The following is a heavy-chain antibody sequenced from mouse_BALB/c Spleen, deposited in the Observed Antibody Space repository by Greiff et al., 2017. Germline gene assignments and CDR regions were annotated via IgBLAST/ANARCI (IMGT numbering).Heavy chain of an antibody. CDR1: GYSITSDYA. V-gene: IGHV3-2*02. CDR2: ISYSGST. CDR3: ARHRQLGKFPFAY. D-gene: IGHD3-2*01. J-gene: IGHJ3*01. Sequence: EVQLQESGPGLVKPSQSLSLTCTVTGYSITSDYAWNWIRQFPGNKLEWMGYISYSGSTSYNPSLKSRISITRDTSKNQFFLQLNSVTTEDTATYYCARHRQLGKFPFAYWGQGTLVTVSA.